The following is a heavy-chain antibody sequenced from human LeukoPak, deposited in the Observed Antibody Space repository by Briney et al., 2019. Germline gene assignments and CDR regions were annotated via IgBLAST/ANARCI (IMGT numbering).Heavy chain of an antibody. CDR3: ARRIYDIAVAGSGGDWFDP. CDR2: INPNSGDT. Sequence: ASVKVSCKASGYTFTGYYMHWVRQAPGQGLEWMGWINPNSGDTNYAQKFQGRVTMTTDTSTSTAYMELRSLRSDDTAVYYCARRIYDIAVAGSGGDWFDPWGQGTLVTVSS. V-gene: IGHV1-2*02. J-gene: IGHJ5*02. D-gene: IGHD6-19*01. CDR1: GYTFTGYY.